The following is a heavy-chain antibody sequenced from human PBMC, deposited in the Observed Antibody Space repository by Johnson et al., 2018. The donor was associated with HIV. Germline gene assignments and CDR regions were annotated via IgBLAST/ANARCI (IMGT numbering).Heavy chain of an antibody. J-gene: IGHJ3*02. CDR3: ARPIARGASNI. CDR2: IKEDGSEK. Sequence: VQLVESGGGLVQPGGSLRLSCAASGFTFSSNWMNWVRQAPGKGLEWVANIKEDGSEKYYVDSVRGRFTISRDNAKNLLYLQMNSPRAEDTAVYYCARPIARGASNIWGQGTMVTVSS. CDR1: GFTFSSNW. V-gene: IGHV3-7*05. D-gene: IGHD1-26*01.